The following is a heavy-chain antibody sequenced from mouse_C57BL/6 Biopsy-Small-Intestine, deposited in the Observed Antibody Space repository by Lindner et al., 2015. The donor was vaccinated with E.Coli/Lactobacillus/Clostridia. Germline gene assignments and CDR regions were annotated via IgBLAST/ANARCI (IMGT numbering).Heavy chain of an antibody. CDR1: GYSFVNYG. CDR3: ARDMVGATTNFEF. Sequence: SVKVSCKASGYSFVNYGITWVRQIPGQGLEWMGWISPYNGDTRFAREFQGRITLSTDTSVTTVYMELKNLRHDDKGVYYCARDMVGATTNFEFWGQGTLVTVS. J-gene: IGHJ3*01. V-gene: IGHV1S20*02. D-gene: IGHD1-1*02. CDR2: ISPYNGDT.